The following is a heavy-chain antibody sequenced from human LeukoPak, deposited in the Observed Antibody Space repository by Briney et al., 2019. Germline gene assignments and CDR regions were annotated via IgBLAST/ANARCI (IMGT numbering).Heavy chain of an antibody. CDR3: ARGRTTVTAYYYYYMDV. CDR1: GGTFSSYT. J-gene: IGHJ6*03. Sequence: SVKVSCKASGGTFSSYTISWVRQAPGQGLEWVGRIIPILGIANYAQKFQGRVTITADKSTSTAYMELSSLRSEDTAVYYCARGRTTVTAYYYYYMDVWGKGTTVTVSS. D-gene: IGHD4-11*01. V-gene: IGHV1-69*02. CDR2: IIPILGIA.